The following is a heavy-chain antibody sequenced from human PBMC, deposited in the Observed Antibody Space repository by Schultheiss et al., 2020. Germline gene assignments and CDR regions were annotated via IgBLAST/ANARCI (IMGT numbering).Heavy chain of an antibody. J-gene: IGHJ5*02. CDR3: ARESSAGYYDSSGYYYRERFWFDP. CDR2: INPSGGST. Sequence: ASVKVSGKASGYTFTNSGISWVRQAPGQGLEWMGIINPSGGSTSYAQKFQGRVTMTRDTSTSTVYMELSSLRSEDTAVYYCARESSAGYYDSSGYYYRERFWFDPWGQGTLVTVSS. D-gene: IGHD3-22*01. V-gene: IGHV1-46*01. CDR1: GYTFTNSG.